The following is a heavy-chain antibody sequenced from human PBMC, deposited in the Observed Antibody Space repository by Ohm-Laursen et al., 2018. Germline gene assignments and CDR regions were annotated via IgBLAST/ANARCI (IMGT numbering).Heavy chain of an antibody. CDR1: GLTFSSYN. Sequence: SLRLSCAASGLTFSSYNMNWVRQAPGKGLQWVSCITAGSSTIYYADSVKGRFTISRDNAKNSLYLQMNSLRAEDTAVYFCARKVPGDAFDIWGQGTMVTVSS. J-gene: IGHJ3*02. CDR2: ITAGSSTI. CDR3: ARKVPGDAFDI. V-gene: IGHV3-48*01.